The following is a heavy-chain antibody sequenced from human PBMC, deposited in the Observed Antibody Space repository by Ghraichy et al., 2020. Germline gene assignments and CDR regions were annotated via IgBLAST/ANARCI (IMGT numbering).Heavy chain of an antibody. V-gene: IGHV4-59*08. D-gene: IGHD2-2*01. CDR1: GGSISSYY. CDR3: ARHGGEYQLRSMIGAFDI. J-gene: IGHJ3*02. CDR2: IYYSGST. Sequence: SETLSLTCTVSGGSISSYYWSWIRQPPGKGLEWIGYIYYSGSTNYNPSLKSRVTISVDTSKNQFSLKLSSVTAADTAVYYCARHGGEYQLRSMIGAFDIWGQGTMVTVSS.